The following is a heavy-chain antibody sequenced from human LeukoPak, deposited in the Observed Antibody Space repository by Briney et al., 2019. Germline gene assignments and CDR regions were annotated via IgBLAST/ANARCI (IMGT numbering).Heavy chain of an antibody. J-gene: IGHJ4*02. V-gene: IGHV3-30-3*01. D-gene: IGHD2-2*01. CDR1: GFTFSSYA. Sequence: HPGGSLRLSCAASGFTFSSYAMHWVRQAPGKGLEWVAVISYDGSNKYYADSVKGRFTISRDNSKNTLYLQMNSLRAEDTAVYHCARADQGYFDYWGQGTLVTVSS. CDR2: ISYDGSNK. CDR3: ARADQGYFDY.